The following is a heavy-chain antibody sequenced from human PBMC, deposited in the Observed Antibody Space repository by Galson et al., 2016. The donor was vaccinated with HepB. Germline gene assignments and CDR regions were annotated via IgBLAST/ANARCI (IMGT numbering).Heavy chain of an antibody. CDR2: TYYGQGN. J-gene: IGHJ4*02. Sequence: SETLSLTCSVSGASVNSEYHPWIWIRQPAGEGLEWMGHTYYGQGNRYNPSLKSRVRILIDTSRNQFSLTLSSVTAADTAVYYCTTYLEGHGGTGYWGQGTLVTVSS. D-gene: IGHD3-16*01. CDR1: GASVNSEYHP. V-gene: IGHV4-61*01. CDR3: TTYLEGHGGTGY.